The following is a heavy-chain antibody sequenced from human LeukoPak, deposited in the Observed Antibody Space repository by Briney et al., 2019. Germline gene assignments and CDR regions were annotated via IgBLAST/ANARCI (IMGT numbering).Heavy chain of an antibody. Sequence: GGSLRLSCAASGFTFSSYAMSWVRQAPGKGLEWVSAISGSGGSTYYADSVEGRFTISRDNSKNTLYLQMNSLRAEDTAVYYCAKDEYSGSYLAPDYWGQGTLVTVSS. CDR1: GFTFSSYA. CDR3: AKDEYSGSYLAPDY. D-gene: IGHD1-26*01. V-gene: IGHV3-23*01. CDR2: ISGSGGST. J-gene: IGHJ4*02.